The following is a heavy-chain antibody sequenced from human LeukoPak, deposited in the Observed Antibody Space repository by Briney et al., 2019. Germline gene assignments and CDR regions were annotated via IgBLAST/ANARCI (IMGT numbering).Heavy chain of an antibody. CDR2: IHYRGRT. V-gene: IGHV4-59*11. CDR1: GRSMSSHY. CDR3: SRAPLEAYYYDSSGSSHAFDI. J-gene: IGHJ3*02. Sequence: SETLSLTCTGYGRSMSSHYWGWIRQPPGKGLEWIGYIHYRGRTNYNPSLKGRATRPVDTPKNQFSLKRTSVTAATTAVYYCSRAPLEAYYYDSSGSSHAFDIWGQGTMVTVSS. D-gene: IGHD3-22*01.